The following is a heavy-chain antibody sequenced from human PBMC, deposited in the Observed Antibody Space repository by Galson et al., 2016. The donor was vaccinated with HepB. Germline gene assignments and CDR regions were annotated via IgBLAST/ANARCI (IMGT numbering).Heavy chain of an antibody. Sequence: QSGAEVKKPGEPLKISCKGSGYSFPSYWIGWVRQMPGKGLDWMGIIYPGDSETRYNPYFEGQVTMSVDKSINTAYLQWDRLKASDTAMYYCARGPWSSDYYFDMWGQGTLITVSS. J-gene: IGHJ4*02. CDR2: IYPGDSET. V-gene: IGHV5-51*03. CDR3: ARGPWSSDYYFDM. CDR1: GYSFPSYW. D-gene: IGHD2-15*01.